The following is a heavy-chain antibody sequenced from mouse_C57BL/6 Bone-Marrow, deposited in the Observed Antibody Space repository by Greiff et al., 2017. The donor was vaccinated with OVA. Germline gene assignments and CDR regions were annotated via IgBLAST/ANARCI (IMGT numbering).Heavy chain of an antibody. Sequence: EVQLVESGGGLVQPGGSLKLSCAASGFTFSDYGMAWVRQAPRKGPEWVAFISNLAYSIYYADTVTGRFTISRENAKNTLYLEMSSLRSEDTAMYYCARRALGGLDYWGQGTTLTVSS. V-gene: IGHV5-15*01. CDR2: ISNLAYSI. D-gene: IGHD3-3*01. J-gene: IGHJ2*01. CDR3: ARRALGGLDY. CDR1: GFTFSDYG.